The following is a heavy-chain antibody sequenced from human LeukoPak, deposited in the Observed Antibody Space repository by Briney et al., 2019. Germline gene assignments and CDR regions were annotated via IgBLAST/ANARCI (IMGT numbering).Heavy chain of an antibody. CDR3: AKSPSSGYYYFDY. CDR2: ISDSGGNT. CDR1: GFTFNTYA. D-gene: IGHD3-22*01. Sequence: GGSLRLSCAASGFTFNTYAMRWVRQAPWEGLQWVSGISDSGGNTYYADSVRGRFTISRDNAKNSLYLQMNSLRAEDTALYYCAKSPSSGYYYFDYWGQGTLVTVSS. V-gene: IGHV3-23*01. J-gene: IGHJ4*02.